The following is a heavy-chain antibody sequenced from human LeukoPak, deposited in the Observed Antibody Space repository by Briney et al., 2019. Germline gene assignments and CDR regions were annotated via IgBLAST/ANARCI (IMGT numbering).Heavy chain of an antibody. D-gene: IGHD4-11*01. V-gene: IGHV3-33*08. J-gene: IGHJ4*02. Sequence: PGGSLRLSCTASGFTFSDYPMSWVRQAPGKGLEWVAVIWSDATNKYYAASVKGRFSISRDDSGKTVYLQMNSLRPEDTGIYFCARDAQRGFDYSNSLQYWGQGTPVTVST. CDR2: IWSDATNK. CDR1: GFTFSDYP. CDR3: ARDAQRGFDYSNSLQY.